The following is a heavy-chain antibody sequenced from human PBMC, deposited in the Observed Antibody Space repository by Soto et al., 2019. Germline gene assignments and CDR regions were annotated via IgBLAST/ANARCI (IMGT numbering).Heavy chain of an antibody. Sequence: ASVKVSCKASGYTFTSYGISWVRQAPGQGLEWMGWISAYNGNTNYAQKLQGRVTMTTDTSTSTAYMELRSLRSDDTAVYYCARAVGYYYDSSGYYRPFDYWGQGTLVTVSS. D-gene: IGHD3-22*01. J-gene: IGHJ4*02. CDR1: GYTFTSYG. V-gene: IGHV1-18*04. CDR3: ARAVGYYYDSSGYYRPFDY. CDR2: ISAYNGNT.